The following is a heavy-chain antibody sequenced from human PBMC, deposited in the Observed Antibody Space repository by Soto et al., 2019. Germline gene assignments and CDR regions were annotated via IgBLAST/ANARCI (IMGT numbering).Heavy chain of an antibody. V-gene: IGHV3-15*01. J-gene: IGHJ6*03. D-gene: IGHD2-15*01. Sequence: ESGGGLVKPGGSLRLSCAASGFTFSNAWMSWVRQAPGKGLEWVGRIKSKTDGGTTDYAAPVKGRFTISRDDSKNTLYLQMNSLKTEDTAVYYCTTGYCSGGSCYYYYYMDVWGKGTTVTVSS. CDR2: IKSKTDGGTT. CDR1: GFTFSNAW. CDR3: TTGYCSGGSCYYYYYMDV.